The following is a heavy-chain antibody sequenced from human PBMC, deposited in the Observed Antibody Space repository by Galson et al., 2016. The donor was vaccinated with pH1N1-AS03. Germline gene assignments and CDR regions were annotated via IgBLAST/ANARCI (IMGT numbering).Heavy chain of an antibody. D-gene: IGHD4-23*01. Sequence: SLRLSCAASGFTFSGYWMSWVRQAPGKGLEWVAHIKQDGSEKYYVDSVKGRFTTSRDNAKNSLYLQMNSLRDEDTAVYYCARAVGGGDSFWGQGTLVTVSA. CDR3: ARAVGGGDSF. CDR2: IKQDGSEK. CDR1: GFTFSGYW. J-gene: IGHJ4*02. V-gene: IGHV3-7*01.